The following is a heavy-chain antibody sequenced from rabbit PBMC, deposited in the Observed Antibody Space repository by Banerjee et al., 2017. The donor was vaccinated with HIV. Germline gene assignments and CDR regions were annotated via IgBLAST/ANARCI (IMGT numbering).Heavy chain of an antibody. CDR3: ARDLTSVIGWNFNL. CDR1: GFDLSNYYY. CDR2: IYTGGSGGI. J-gene: IGHJ4*01. V-gene: IGHV1S40*01. D-gene: IGHD1-1*01. Sequence: QTLEESGGDLVKPGASLTLTCTASGFDLSNYYYIYWVRQAPGKGLEWIGCIYTGGSGGIYYASWARGRLTISKTSSTTVTLQMTSLTAADTATYFCARDLTSVIGWNFNLWGPGTLVTVS.